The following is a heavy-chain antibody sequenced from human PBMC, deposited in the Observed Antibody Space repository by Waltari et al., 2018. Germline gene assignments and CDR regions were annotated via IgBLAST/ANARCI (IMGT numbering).Heavy chain of an antibody. CDR3: ARDGSNRG. V-gene: IGHV1-69*08. D-gene: IGHD3-10*01. Sequence: QVQLVQSGAEVKKPGSSVKVSCKASGGTFSSYTISWVRQAPGQGLEWMGRIIPSLGIANYAQKFQGRVTITADKSTSTAYMELSSLRSEDTTVYYCARDGSNRGWGQGTLVTVSS. CDR2: IIPSLGIA. J-gene: IGHJ4*02. CDR1: GGTFSSYT.